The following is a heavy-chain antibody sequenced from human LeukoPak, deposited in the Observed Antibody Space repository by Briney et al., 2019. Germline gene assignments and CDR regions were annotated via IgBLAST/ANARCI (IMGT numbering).Heavy chain of an antibody. CDR1: GFTFSSFA. Sequence: PGGSLRLSCAASGFTFSSFAMHWVRQAPGKGLEWVTLISYEDGSYKYYADSVKGRFTISRDNSKNTVYLQMNSLRAEDTAVYYCARDSFGYYNYMDVWGKGTTVTVSS. CDR3: ARDSFGYYNYMDV. D-gene: IGHD3-16*01. CDR2: ISYEDGSYK. J-gene: IGHJ6*03. V-gene: IGHV3-30-3*01.